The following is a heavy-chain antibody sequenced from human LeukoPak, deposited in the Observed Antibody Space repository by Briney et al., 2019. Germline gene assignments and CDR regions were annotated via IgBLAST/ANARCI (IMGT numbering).Heavy chain of an antibody. D-gene: IGHD2-2*01. J-gene: IGHJ6*02. Sequence: ASVTVSCKASGGTFSSYAISWVRQAPGQGLEWMGRIIAILGIANYAQKLQGGVTITADKSTSTAYMELSSLRSEDTAVYYCARSIVVVPAANVPYYYYGMDVWGQGTTVTVSS. V-gene: IGHV1-69*04. CDR1: GGTFSSYA. CDR3: ARSIVVVPAANVPYYYYGMDV. CDR2: IIAILGIA.